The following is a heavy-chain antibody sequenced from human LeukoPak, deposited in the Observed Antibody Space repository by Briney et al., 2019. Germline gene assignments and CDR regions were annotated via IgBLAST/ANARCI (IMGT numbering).Heavy chain of an antibody. CDR3: ARDQMNSGWIEY. V-gene: IGHV1-2*02. CDR2: INSNSGGT. J-gene: IGHJ4*02. CDR1: GYTFTGYY. D-gene: IGHD6-19*01. Sequence: ASVKVSCKASGYTFTGYYIHWVGQAPGQGLEWMGWINSNSGGTNYAQKFQGRITMTRDTSMSTAYMELSRLTFDDTAVYYCARDQMNSGWIEYWGQGTLVTVSS.